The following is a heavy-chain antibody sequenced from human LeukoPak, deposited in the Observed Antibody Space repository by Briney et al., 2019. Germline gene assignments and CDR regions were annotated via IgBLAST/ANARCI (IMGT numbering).Heavy chain of an antibody. D-gene: IGHD2-15*01. V-gene: IGHV3-20*04. J-gene: IGHJ5*02. Sequence: GGSLRLSCAASGFTFDDYGMSWVRQAPGKGLEWVSGINWNGGSTGYADSVKGRFTISRGNAKNSLYLQMNSLRAEDTALYYCARDKVVVAATDHNWFDPWGQGTLVTVSS. CDR2: INWNGGST. CDR3: ARDKVVVAATDHNWFDP. CDR1: GFTFDDYG.